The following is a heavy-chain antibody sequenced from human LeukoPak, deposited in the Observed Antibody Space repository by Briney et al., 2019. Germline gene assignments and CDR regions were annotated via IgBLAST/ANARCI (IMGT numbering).Heavy chain of an antibody. D-gene: IGHD2-15*01. CDR3: AREPYIVVVVAATDY. Sequence: GGSLRLSCAASGFNFKDYDMTWVRQAPGKGLEWVAVIWYDGSNKYYADSVKGRFTISRDNSKNTLYLQMNSLRAEDTAVYYCAREPYIVVVVAATDYWGQGTLVTVSS. CDR2: IWYDGSNK. V-gene: IGHV3-33*08. CDR1: GFNFKDYD. J-gene: IGHJ4*02.